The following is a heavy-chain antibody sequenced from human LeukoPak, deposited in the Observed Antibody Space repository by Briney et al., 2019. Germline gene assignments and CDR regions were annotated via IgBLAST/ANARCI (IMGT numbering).Heavy chain of an antibody. D-gene: IGHD1-26*01. V-gene: IGHV4-59*08. CDR2: IHYSGST. Sequence: SETLSLTCTVSGSMYNYYWSWIRQPPGEGLEWIGYIHYSGSTNYNPSLKSRVTMSLDTSENQVSLKLNSVAAADTAVYYCARHISSGGTYAHFDYWGQGTLVTVSS. CDR3: ARHISSGGTYAHFDY. J-gene: IGHJ4*02. CDR1: GSMYNYY.